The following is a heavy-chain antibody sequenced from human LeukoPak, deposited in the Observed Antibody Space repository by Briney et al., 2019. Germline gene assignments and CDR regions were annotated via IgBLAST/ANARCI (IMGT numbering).Heavy chain of an antibody. V-gene: IGHV4-34*12. Sequence: PGGSLRLSCAASGFTFSSYSMNWVRQAPGKGLEWIGIIIYTGNSNYSPSLRTRVTMSVDTSKNQFSLQLNSVTAADTALYFCARVLRGTPDHWGQGTLVTVSP. J-gene: IGHJ4*02. CDR3: ARVLRGTPDH. D-gene: IGHD1-14*01. CDR1: GFTFSSYS. CDR2: IIYTGNS.